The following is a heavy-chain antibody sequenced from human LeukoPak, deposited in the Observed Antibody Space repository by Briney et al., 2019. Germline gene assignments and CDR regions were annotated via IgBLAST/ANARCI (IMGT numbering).Heavy chain of an antibody. CDR2: TDTTGTNI. Sequence: GGSLRLSCAASGFTFNNYEMNWVRQTPGKGLEWISYTDTTGTNIYYTDSVKGRFTISRDTAKNSLSLQMNSLRADDTAVYYCARDFKGYADYWGQGTLVTVSS. V-gene: IGHV3-48*03. J-gene: IGHJ4*02. CDR3: ARDFKGYADY. CDR1: GFTFNNYE. D-gene: IGHD2-2*01.